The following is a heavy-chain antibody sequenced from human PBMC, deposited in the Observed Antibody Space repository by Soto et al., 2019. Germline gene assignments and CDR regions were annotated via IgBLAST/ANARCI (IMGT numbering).Heavy chain of an antibody. D-gene: IGHD2-2*01. V-gene: IGHV3-23*01. CDR2: IGTSAST. CDR3: ADLSRDCTSSNCD. Sequence: DVRLLESGGGLVQPGGSMSLSCAASGFTFSSYSMSWVRQAPGKGLEWVSTIGTSASTYYGDSVRGRFTISIDNSRNTLYLQMNSLRAEDTAVYYCADLSRDCTSSNCDWGQGTLVTVSS. CDR1: GFTFSSYS. J-gene: IGHJ4*02.